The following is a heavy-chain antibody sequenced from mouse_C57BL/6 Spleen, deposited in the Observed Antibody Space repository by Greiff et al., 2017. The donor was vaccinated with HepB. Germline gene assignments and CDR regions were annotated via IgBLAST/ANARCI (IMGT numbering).Heavy chain of an antibody. CDR3: ARHYDYDGKGVYFDY. V-gene: IGHV5-9*01. J-gene: IGHJ2*01. D-gene: IGHD2-4*01. Sequence: EVKVEESGGGLVKPGGSLKLSCAASGFTFSSYTMSWVRQTPEKRLEWVATISGGGGNTYYPDSVKGRFTISRDNAKNTLYLQMSSRRSEDTALYYCARHYDYDGKGVYFDYWGQGTTLTVSS. CDR2: ISGGGGNT. CDR1: GFTFSSYT.